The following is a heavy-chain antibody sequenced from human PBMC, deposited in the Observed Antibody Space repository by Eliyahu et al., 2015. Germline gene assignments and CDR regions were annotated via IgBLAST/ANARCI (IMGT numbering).Heavy chain of an antibody. J-gene: IGHJ3*02. V-gene: IGHV3-53*04. CDR1: GFTVTSNY. CDR2: IYIGGNT. CDR3: ARVLNPSYYGGLRSGAFDI. Sequence: EVQLVESGGGLVQPGGSLRLSCAASGFTVTSNYXSWVRQAPGKGLEWVSVIYIGGNTYYADSVKGRFTISSHNSKNTVYLEMNSLRTEDTAVYYCARVLNPSYYGGLRSGAFDIWGQGTMVTVSS. D-gene: IGHD2-21*01.